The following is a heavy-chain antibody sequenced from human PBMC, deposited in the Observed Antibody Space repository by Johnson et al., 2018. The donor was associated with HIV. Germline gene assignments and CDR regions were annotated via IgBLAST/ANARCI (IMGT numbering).Heavy chain of an antibody. V-gene: IGHV3-NL1*01. D-gene: IGHD3-22*01. Sequence: QVQLVESGGGVVQPGGSLRLSCAASGFTFSSYGMHWVRQAPGKGLEWVSAISGSGNSTYYADSVKGRFTISRDNSQKTLYLQLNSLRAEDTAVYYCARAYDSSGYYYGGDAFDIWGQGTMVTVSS. CDR1: GFTFSSYG. CDR2: ISGSGNST. J-gene: IGHJ3*02. CDR3: ARAYDSSGYYYGGDAFDI.